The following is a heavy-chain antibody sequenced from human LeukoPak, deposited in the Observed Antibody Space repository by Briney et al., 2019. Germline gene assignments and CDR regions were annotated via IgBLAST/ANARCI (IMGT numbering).Heavy chain of an antibody. J-gene: IGHJ5*02. CDR1: GFTFSSYA. Sequence: GGSLRLSCAASGFTFSSYAMSWVRQAPGKGLEWVSAISGSGGSTYYADSVKGRFTISRDNSKNTLYLQMNSLRAADTAVYYCAKAKGIVVVVAALVGPWFDPWGQGTLVTVSS. D-gene: IGHD2-15*01. V-gene: IGHV3-23*01. CDR2: ISGSGGST. CDR3: AKAKGIVVVVAALVGPWFDP.